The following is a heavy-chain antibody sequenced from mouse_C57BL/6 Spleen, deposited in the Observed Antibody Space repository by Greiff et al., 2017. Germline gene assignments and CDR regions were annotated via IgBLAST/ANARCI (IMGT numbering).Heavy chain of an antibody. V-gene: IGHV1-82*01. D-gene: IGHD2-2*01. CDR1: GYAFRSSW. CDR2: IYPGDGDT. Sequence: VKLVASGPELVKPGASVKISCKASGYAFRSSWLNWVKQRPGKGLEWIGRIYPGDGDTNYNGKFKGKATLTADQSSSTAYMQLSILTSEDSAVYFCAREEVTKGYYAMDYWGQGTSVTVSS. CDR3: AREEVTKGYYAMDY. J-gene: IGHJ4*01.